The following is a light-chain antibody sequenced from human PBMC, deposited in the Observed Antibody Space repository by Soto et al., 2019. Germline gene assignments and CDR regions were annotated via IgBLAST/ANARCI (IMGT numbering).Light chain of an antibody. CDR3: CSYGGRNTFV. CDR2: EVS. CDR1: SSDVGSYNL. Sequence: QSALAQPASVSGSPGQSITISCTGTSSDVGSYNLVSWYQQHPGKAPKLMIYEVSKRPSGVSNRFSGSKYGNTASLTISGLQAEDEADYSCCSYGGRNTFVFGSGTKVTVL. J-gene: IGLJ1*01. V-gene: IGLV2-23*02.